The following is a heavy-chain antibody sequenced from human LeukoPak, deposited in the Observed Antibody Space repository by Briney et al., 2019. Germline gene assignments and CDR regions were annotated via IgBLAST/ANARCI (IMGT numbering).Heavy chain of an antibody. Sequence: GASVKVSCKASGYTFTGYYMHWVRQAPGQGLEWMGRINPNSGGTNYAQKFQGRVAVTRDTSISTAYMELSRLRSDDTAVYYCARVRFLEWFHDAFDIWGQGTMVTVSS. CDR3: ARVRFLEWFHDAFDI. CDR1: GYTFTGYY. J-gene: IGHJ3*02. D-gene: IGHD3-3*01. V-gene: IGHV1-2*06. CDR2: INPNSGGT.